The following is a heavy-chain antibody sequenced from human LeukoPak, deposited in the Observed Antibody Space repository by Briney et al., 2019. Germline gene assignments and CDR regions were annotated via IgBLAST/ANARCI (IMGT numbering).Heavy chain of an antibody. CDR2: VNSDGSIT. V-gene: IGHV3-74*01. CDR1: GFTFSTYW. CDR3: ARPGDGFDY. D-gene: IGHD3-10*01. J-gene: IGHJ4*02. Sequence: GGSLRLSCAASGFTFSTYWMNWYRQAPGKGLVWVSRVNSDGSITTYADSVKGRFTISRDNAKNTLYLQMNSLRAEDTAVYYCARPGDGFDYWGQGTLVTVSS.